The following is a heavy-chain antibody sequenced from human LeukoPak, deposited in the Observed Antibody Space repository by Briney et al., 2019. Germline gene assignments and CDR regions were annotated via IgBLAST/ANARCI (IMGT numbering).Heavy chain of an antibody. CDR2: ISSSSSTI. J-gene: IGHJ4*02. CDR3: ARDQEVDY. CDR1: GFTFSSYS. Sequence: PGGSLRLSCAASGFTFSSYSMNWVRQAPGKGLEWVSYISSSSSTIYYADPVKGRFTISRDNAKNSLYLQMNSLRAEDTAVYYCARDQEVDYWGQGTLVTVSS. V-gene: IGHV3-48*04.